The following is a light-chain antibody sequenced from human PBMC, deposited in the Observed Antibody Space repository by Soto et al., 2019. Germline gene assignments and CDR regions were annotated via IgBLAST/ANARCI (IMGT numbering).Light chain of an antibody. CDR3: SSFTSSTPTYV. J-gene: IGLJ7*01. Sequence: QSVLTQPASVSGSPGQSITIPCTGSSSDVGGYNYVSWHQQHPGKAPKLIIYDVIHRPSGVSSRFSGSRSGNTASLIISGLQAEDEADYYCSSFTSSTPTYVFGSGTQLTVL. V-gene: IGLV2-14*01. CDR2: DVI. CDR1: SSDVGGYNY.